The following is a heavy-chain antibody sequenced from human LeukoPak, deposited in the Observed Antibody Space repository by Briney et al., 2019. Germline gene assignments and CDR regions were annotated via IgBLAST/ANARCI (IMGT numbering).Heavy chain of an antibody. J-gene: IGHJ4*02. CDR1: GFTLSSYA. D-gene: IGHD3-10*01. CDR3: TKAIRSETYLFDF. V-gene: IGHV3-23*01. CDR2: ISDSGTTT. Sequence: GGSLRLFCPASGFTLSSYAMTWARQAPGKGLEWVSSISDSGTTTYYADSVKGRFTISRDNSKNTLYLQMNSLRAEDTAVSYCTKAIRSETYLFDFWGQGSLVTVSS.